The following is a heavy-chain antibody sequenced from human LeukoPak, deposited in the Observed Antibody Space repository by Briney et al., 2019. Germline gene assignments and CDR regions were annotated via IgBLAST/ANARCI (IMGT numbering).Heavy chain of an antibody. Sequence: ASEKVSCKASGYTFTNYYIHWVRQAPGQGLEWMGIINPTGGSARYAQKFQGRASMTSDTSTSTLYLELSSLRSEDTAVYYCARDRSGSRWRWFDPWGQGTLVTVSS. CDR3: ARDRSGSRWRWFDP. CDR1: GYTFTNYY. D-gene: IGHD6-13*01. CDR2: INPTGGSA. J-gene: IGHJ5*02. V-gene: IGHV1-46*01.